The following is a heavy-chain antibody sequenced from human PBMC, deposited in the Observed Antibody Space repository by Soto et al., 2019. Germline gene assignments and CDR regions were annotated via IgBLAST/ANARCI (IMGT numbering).Heavy chain of an antibody. D-gene: IGHD6-13*01. CDR1: VFTFISYG. Sequence: GGSLRLSCASSVFTFISYGMHWVRQAPGKGLEWVAVIWYDGSNKYYADSVKGRFTISRDNSKNTLYLQMNSLRAEDTAVYYCARDKAGTGLYGMDVWGQGTTVTVSS. V-gene: IGHV3-33*01. CDR2: IWYDGSNK. CDR3: ARDKAGTGLYGMDV. J-gene: IGHJ6*02.